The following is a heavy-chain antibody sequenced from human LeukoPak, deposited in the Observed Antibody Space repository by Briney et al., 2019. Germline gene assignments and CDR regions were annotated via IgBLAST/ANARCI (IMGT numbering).Heavy chain of an antibody. CDR3: ARLPSSGWSPGSFDY. CDR1: GGSISSGSYF. J-gene: IGHJ4*02. V-gene: IGHV4-39*07. CDR2: IYYSGST. Sequence: SETLSLTCTVSGGSISSGSYFWGWIRQPPGKGLEWIGSIYYSGSTYYKPSLKSRVTISADTSKNQFSLKLSSVTAADTAVYYCARLPSSGWSPGSFDYWGQGTLVTVSS. D-gene: IGHD6-19*01.